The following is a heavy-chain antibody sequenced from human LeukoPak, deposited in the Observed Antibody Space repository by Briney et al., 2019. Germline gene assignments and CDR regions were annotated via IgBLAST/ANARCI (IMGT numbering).Heavy chain of an antibody. CDR2: INPNSGGT. D-gene: IGHD4-11*01. J-gene: IGHJ4*02. CDR3: ARGGVDNSYFDY. Sequence: ASVKISCKASGYTFTGYYMHWVRQAPGQGLEWMGWINPNSGGTNYAQKFQGWVTMTRDTSISTAYMELSRLRSDDTAMYYCARGGVDNSYFDYWGQGTLVTVSS. V-gene: IGHV1-2*04. CDR1: GYTFTGYY.